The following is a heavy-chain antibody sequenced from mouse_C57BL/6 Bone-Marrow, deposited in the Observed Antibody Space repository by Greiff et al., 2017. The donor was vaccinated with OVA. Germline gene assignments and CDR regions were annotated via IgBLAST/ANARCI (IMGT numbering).Heavy chain of an antibody. V-gene: IGHV1-55*01. Sequence: QVQLQQPGAELVKPGASVKMSCKASGYTFTSYWITWVKQRPGQGLEWIGDIYPGSGSTNYNEKFKSKATLTVDTSSSTAYMQLSSLTSEDSAVYYCAPAYYSNYGAYFDYWGQGTTLTVSS. D-gene: IGHD2-5*01. J-gene: IGHJ2*01. CDR3: APAYYSNYGAYFDY. CDR2: IYPGSGST. CDR1: GYTFTSYW.